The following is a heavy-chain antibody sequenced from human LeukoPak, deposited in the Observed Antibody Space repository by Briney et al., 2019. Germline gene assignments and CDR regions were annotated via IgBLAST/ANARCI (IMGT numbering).Heavy chain of an antibody. Sequence: SETLSLTCTVSGGSISSYYWSWIRQPPGKGLEWIGYIYYSGSTNYNPSLKSRVTISVDTSKNQFSLKLSSVTAADTAVYYCARALYGSGSYFPRGYYYYYMDVWGKGTTVTVSS. V-gene: IGHV4-59*01. CDR2: IYYSGST. J-gene: IGHJ6*03. D-gene: IGHD3-10*01. CDR3: ARALYGSGSYFPRGYYYYYMDV. CDR1: GGSISSYY.